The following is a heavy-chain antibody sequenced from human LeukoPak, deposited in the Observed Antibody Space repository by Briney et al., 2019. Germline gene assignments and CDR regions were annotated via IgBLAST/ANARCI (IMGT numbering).Heavy chain of an antibody. Sequence: PGGSLRLSCAASGFTFSSYAMSWVRQAPGKGLEWVSAISGTGSSTYSADSVKGRFTISRDNSKNTLYLQLNSLRAEDTAVYYCAKDLYSSAWFATFDYWGQGTLVTVSS. CDR1: GFTFSSYA. V-gene: IGHV3-23*01. D-gene: IGHD6-19*01. CDR2: ISGTGSST. CDR3: AKDLYSSAWFATFDY. J-gene: IGHJ4*02.